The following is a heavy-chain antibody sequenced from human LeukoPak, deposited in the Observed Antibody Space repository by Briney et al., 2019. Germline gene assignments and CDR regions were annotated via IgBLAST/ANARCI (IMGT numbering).Heavy chain of an antibody. CDR3: ATDRDSSGFDAFDI. J-gene: IGHJ3*02. V-gene: IGHV4-59*01. CDR1: GGSINSYY. D-gene: IGHD3-22*01. Sequence: SETLSLTCIVSGGSINSYYRSWIRQPPGKELEWIGCIYYTGSTNYNPSLKSRVTISVGTSKNHFSLNLSSVTAADTAVYYCATDRDSSGFDAFDIWGQGTMVTVSS. CDR2: IYYTGST.